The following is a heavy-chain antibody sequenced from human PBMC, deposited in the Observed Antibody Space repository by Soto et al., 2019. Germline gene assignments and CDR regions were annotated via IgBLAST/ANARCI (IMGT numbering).Heavy chain of an antibody. CDR1: GGSISSGDDY. CDR2: IFYSGTT. Sequence: SETLSLTCTVSGGSISSGDDYWNWIRQPPGKGLEWIGYIFYSGTTSYNPSLKSRITISVDTSKNQFSLKLSSVTAADTAVYYCAKVGDWLGPWGQGTMVTVCS. V-gene: IGHV4-30-4*01. CDR3: AKVGDWLGP. J-gene: IGHJ5*02.